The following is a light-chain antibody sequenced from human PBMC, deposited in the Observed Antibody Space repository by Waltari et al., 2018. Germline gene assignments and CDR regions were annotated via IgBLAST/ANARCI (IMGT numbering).Light chain of an antibody. J-gene: IGLJ2*01. V-gene: IGLV3-1*01. CDR1: TLGDIY. CDR3: QTWDTITAI. Sequence: SFELIQPPSVAVSPGQTANITCSGDTLGDIYPYWYQQKPGQSPVAIMYQDTRRPSGIPERFSGSNSGNTSTLTISETQPVDEADYFCQTWDTITAIFGGGTRLTVL. CDR2: QDT.